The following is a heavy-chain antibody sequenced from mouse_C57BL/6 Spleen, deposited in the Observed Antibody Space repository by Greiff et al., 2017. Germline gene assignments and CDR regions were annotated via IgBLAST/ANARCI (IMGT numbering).Heavy chain of an antibody. V-gene: IGHV5-6*01. CDR3: ARQGYSNYVDYAMDY. D-gene: IGHD2-5*01. CDR1: GFTFSSYG. CDR2: ISSGGSYT. Sequence: EVQRVESGGDLVKPGGSLKLSCAASGFTFSSYGMSWVRQTPDKRLEWVATISSGGSYTYYPDSVKGRFTISRDNAKNTLYLQMSSLKSEDTAMYYCARQGYSNYVDYAMDYWGQGTSVTVSS. J-gene: IGHJ4*01.